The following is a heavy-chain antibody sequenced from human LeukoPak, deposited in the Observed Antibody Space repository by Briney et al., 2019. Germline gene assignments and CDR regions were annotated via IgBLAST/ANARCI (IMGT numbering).Heavy chain of an antibody. Sequence: GASVKVSCKASGYIFTSYGISWVRQAPGQGLEWMGWISAYNGDTHYAQNLQGRVSMTSDASTSTAYMELRSLRPDDTAVYHCARVGRYSSTWPPEGDDAFDIWGQGTMVTVSS. J-gene: IGHJ3*02. CDR1: GYIFTSYG. CDR3: ARVGRYSSTWPPEGDDAFDI. CDR2: ISAYNGDT. D-gene: IGHD6-13*01. V-gene: IGHV1-18*01.